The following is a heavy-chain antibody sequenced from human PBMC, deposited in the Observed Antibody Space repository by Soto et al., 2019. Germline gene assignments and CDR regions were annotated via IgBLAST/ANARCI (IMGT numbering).Heavy chain of an antibody. CDR3: GKEKRGRGGFWGNF. V-gene: IGHV3-23*01. J-gene: IGHJ1*01. Sequence: VQLLESGGGLVQPGGSVRLSCAASGFPFSHYAMTWVRQAPGKGLEWVSAISGNGADTTYADSVRGRFTIPRDNSKDRGFFKRNSLGGGDRAVFYWGKEKRGRGGFWGNFWGQG. CDR2: ISGNGADT. CDR1: GFPFSHYA. D-gene: IGHD3-16*01.